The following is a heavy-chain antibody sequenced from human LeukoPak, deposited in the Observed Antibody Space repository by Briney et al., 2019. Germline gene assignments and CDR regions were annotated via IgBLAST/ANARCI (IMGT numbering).Heavy chain of an antibody. V-gene: IGHV4-34*01. CDR2: INHSGST. Sequence: SETLSLTCAVYGGSFSGYYWSWIRQPPGKGLEWIGEINHSGSTNYNPSLKSRVTISVDTSKNQFSLKLSSVTAADTAVYYCARDPIAVAGPTFDYWGQGTLVTVSS. D-gene: IGHD6-19*01. CDR1: GGSFSGYY. CDR3: ARDPIAVAGPTFDY. J-gene: IGHJ4*02.